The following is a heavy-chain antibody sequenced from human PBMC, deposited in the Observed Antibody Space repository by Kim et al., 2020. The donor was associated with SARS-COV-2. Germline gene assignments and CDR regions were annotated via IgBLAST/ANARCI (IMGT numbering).Heavy chain of an antibody. D-gene: IGHD5-18*01. CDR1: GFTFSSYG. CDR2: IWYDGSNK. CDR3: AKDLSVRAMVIGDY. Sequence: GGSLRLSCAASGFTFSSYGMHWVRQAPGKGLEGVAVIWYDGSNKYYADSVKGRFTISRDNSKNTLYLQMNSLRAEDTAVYYCAKDLSVRAMVIGDYWGQGTLVTVSS. J-gene: IGHJ4*02. V-gene: IGHV3-33*06.